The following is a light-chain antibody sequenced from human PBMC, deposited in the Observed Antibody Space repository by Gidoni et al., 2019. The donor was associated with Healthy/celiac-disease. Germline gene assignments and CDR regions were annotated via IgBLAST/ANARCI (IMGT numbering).Light chain of an antibody. V-gene: IGLV1-47*01. CDR1: SSNIGSNY. CDR2: RNN. CDR3: AAWDDSLSGSYV. J-gene: IGLJ1*01. Sequence: QSVLTQPPSASGNPGQRLTIPCSGSSSNIGSNYVYWYQQLPGTAPKLLIYRNNQRPSGVPDRFSGSKSGTSASLAISGLRSEDEADYYCAAWDDSLSGSYVFGTGTKVTVL.